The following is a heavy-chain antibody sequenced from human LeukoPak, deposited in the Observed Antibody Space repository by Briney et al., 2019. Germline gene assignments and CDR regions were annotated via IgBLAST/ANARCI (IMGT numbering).Heavy chain of an antibody. J-gene: IGHJ4*02. V-gene: IGHV3-64D*08. Sequence: AGGSLRLSCSASGFTFSSYAMHWGRQAPGKGLQYVSGISTNGGRTYYADSVKDRFTISRDNSKNTLYLQMSSLRVEDTAVYFCPLPTLGYWGQGTLVTVSS. CDR3: PLPTLGY. CDR1: GFTFSSYA. CDR2: ISTNGGRT. D-gene: IGHD2-15*01.